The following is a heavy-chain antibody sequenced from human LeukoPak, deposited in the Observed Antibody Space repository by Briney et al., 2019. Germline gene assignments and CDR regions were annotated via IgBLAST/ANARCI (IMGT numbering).Heavy chain of an antibody. CDR1: GGSISSSSYY. D-gene: IGHD4-17*01. Sequence: MPSETLSLTCTVSGGSISSSSYYWGWIRQPPGKGLEWIGSIYYSGSTYYNPSLKSRVTISVDTSKNQFSLKLSSVTAADTAVYYCARDGDDYGDYVALRAFDIWGQGTMVTVSS. J-gene: IGHJ3*02. CDR2: IYYSGST. CDR3: ARDGDDYGDYVALRAFDI. V-gene: IGHV4-39*02.